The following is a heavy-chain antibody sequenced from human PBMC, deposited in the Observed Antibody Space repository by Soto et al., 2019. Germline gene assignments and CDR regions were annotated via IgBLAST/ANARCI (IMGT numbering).Heavy chain of an antibody. D-gene: IGHD3-10*01. CDR1: GGSFSDYY. CDR3: ARGGAMVRGVMWERFDP. V-gene: IGHV4-34*01. J-gene: IGHJ5*02. CDR2: INHSGST. Sequence: QVQLQQWGAGLLKPSETLSLTCAVYGGSFSDYYWSWIRQPPGKGLEWIGEINHSGSTNYNPSLKSRVTISVDTSKNQFSLKLSSVTAADTAVYYCARGGAMVRGVMWERFDPWAQGTLVTVSS.